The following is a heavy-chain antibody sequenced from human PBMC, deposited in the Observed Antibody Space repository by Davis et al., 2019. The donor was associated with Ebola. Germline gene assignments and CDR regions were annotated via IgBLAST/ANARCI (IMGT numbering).Heavy chain of an antibody. CDR1: DGSIHSYY. Sequence: MPSETLSLTCTVSDGSIHSYYWSWIRQSPEKGLEWIGYIYYTGTANYNPSLKSRVNMSADRSKNQLSLTLNSVTAADTAVYYCARDSGYSYGLDYWGQGTLVTVSS. CDR3: ARDSGYSYGLDY. CDR2: IYYTGTA. V-gene: IGHV4-59*12. J-gene: IGHJ4*02. D-gene: IGHD5-18*01.